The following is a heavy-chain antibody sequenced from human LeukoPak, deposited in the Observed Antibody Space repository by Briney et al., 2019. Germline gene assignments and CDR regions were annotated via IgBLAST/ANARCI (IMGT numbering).Heavy chain of an antibody. CDR3: ARCIPDFWSANSVWFDP. V-gene: IGHV1-46*01. CDR2: INPSGGST. D-gene: IGHD3-3*01. Sequence: ASVKVSCKASGYTFTSYYMHWVRQAPGQGLEWMGIINPSGGSTSYAQKFQGRVTMTRDTSTSTVYMELSSLRSEDTAVYYCARCIPDFWSANSVWFDPWGQGTLVTVSS. CDR1: GYTFTSYY. J-gene: IGHJ5*02.